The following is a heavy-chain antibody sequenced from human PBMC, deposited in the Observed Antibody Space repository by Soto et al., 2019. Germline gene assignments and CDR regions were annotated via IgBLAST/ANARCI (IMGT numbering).Heavy chain of an antibody. D-gene: IGHD3-9*01. J-gene: IGHJ5*02. Sequence: LDRTYYGSRWYNDYAVSVKSRVTINPDTSKNQFSLQLNSVTPEDTAVYYCARDHTFYDILTGYSTNWFDPWGQGTLVTVSS. CDR3: ARDHTFYDILTGYSTNWFDP. CDR2: TYYGSRWYN. V-gene: IGHV6-1*01.